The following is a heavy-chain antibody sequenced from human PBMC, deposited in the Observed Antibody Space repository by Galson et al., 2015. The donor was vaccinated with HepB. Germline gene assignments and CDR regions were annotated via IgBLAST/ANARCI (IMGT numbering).Heavy chain of an antibody. J-gene: IGHJ4*02. CDR2: ITTSGGST. CDR1: GFTFNNYA. D-gene: IGHD2-2*01. Sequence: SLRLSCAASGFTFNNYAMSWVRQAPGKGLEWVSTITTSGGSTYYADSVKGRFTISRDNSKNTLYSQMNSLRAEDTAVYYCATYFSGTSYSFDYWGQGTLVTVSS. CDR3: ATYFSGTSYSFDY. V-gene: IGHV3-23*01.